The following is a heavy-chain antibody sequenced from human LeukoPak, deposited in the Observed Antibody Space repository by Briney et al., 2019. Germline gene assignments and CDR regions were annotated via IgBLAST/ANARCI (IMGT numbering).Heavy chain of an antibody. J-gene: IGHJ4*02. D-gene: IGHD3-10*01. CDR3: ARKAGEFDY. CDR1: GFTFSSYS. V-gene: IGHV3-48*01. Sequence: GGSLRLSCAASGFTFSSYSMNWVRQAPGKGLEWVSYISSSSSTIYYADSVKGRFTISRDNAKNPLYLQMNSLRAEDTAVYYCARKAGEFDYWGQGTLVTVSS. CDR2: ISSSSSTI.